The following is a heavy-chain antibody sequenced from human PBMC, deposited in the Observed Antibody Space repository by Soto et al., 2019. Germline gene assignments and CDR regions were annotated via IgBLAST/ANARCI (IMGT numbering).Heavy chain of an antibody. CDR1: GGSFSSGAYH. D-gene: IGHD6-13*01. CDR2: ISYRGIT. CDR3: ARMSATGTRWFDP. J-gene: IGHJ5*02. V-gene: IGHV4-31*03. Sequence: QVQLQESGPGLVKPSQTLSLTCTVSGGSFSSGAYHWSWVRQHPGQGLEWIASISYRGITYSNPSLKRRLSMSVDTSKNQFSLNPTAVTAADTAVYHCARMSATGTRWFDPWGQGTLVTVSS.